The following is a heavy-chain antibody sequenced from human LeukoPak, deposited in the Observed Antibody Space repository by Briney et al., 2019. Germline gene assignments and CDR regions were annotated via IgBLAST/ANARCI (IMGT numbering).Heavy chain of an antibody. D-gene: IGHD6-13*01. V-gene: IGHV4-4*07. J-gene: IGHJ6*03. Sequence: PSETLSLTSTVSGGSISSYYWSWIRQPAGKGLEWIGRIYTSGSTNYNPSLKSRVTMSVDTSKNQFSLKLSSVTAADTAVYYCARENLAAAGTRGGYYYYYYMDVWGQGTMVTVSS. CDR2: IYTSGST. CDR1: GGSISSYY. CDR3: ARENLAAAGTRGGYYYYYYMDV.